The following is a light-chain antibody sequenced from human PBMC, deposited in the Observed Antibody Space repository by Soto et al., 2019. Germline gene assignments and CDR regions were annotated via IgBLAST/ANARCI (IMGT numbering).Light chain of an antibody. Sequence: EIVMTQSPATLSVSPGERATLSCRASQSVSSNYLAWYQQKPGQAPRLLIYGASTKATGVPARFSGSGSGTEFTLTISSLQSEDCAVYYCQQYNNWPYTFGQGTKLEIK. J-gene: IGKJ2*01. CDR2: GAS. CDR3: QQYNNWPYT. CDR1: QSVSSN. V-gene: IGKV3-15*01.